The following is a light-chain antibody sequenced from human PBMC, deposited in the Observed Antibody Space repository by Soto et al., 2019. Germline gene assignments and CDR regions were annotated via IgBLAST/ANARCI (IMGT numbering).Light chain of an antibody. V-gene: IGKV1-27*01. Sequence: EIQMTQSPSSLSASVGDRVTITCRASQGIITYLAWYQQKPGKVPKLLIYAAYTLQSGVPSRFGGSGSGPDFTLTISSLQPEDVATYYGQKYNSAPWPFGQGTEVEIK. CDR1: QGIITY. CDR3: QKYNSAPWP. CDR2: AAY. J-gene: IGKJ1*01.